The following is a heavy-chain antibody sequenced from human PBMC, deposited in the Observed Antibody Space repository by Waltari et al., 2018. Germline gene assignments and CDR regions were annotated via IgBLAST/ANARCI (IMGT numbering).Heavy chain of an antibody. Sequence: EVQLVESGGGLVQPGGSLRLSCAASGFRFSSYWMSWVRQAPGKGPVGVSRINPAGTSTTYADSVKGRCTVSRDNAKNNLYRQMNRLRAEETAVYYCVRGGHFDWSPIDHWGQGTLVTVSS. CDR2: INPAGTST. D-gene: IGHD3-9*01. CDR1: GFRFSSYW. J-gene: IGHJ4*02. V-gene: IGHV3-74*01. CDR3: VRGGHFDWSPIDH.